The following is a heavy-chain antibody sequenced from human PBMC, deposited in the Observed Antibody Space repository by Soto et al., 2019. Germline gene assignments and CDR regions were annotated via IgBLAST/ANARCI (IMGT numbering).Heavy chain of an antibody. CDR3: ARYTVRGVIISLSGVGKVFDY. Sequence: QVQLQQWGAGLLKPSETLSLTCAVYGGSFSGYYWSWIRQPPGKGLEWIGEINHSGITNYNPSLKSRVTISVDTSKNQFSLKLSSVTAADTAVYYCARYTVRGVIISLSGVGKVFDYWGQGTLVTVSS. V-gene: IGHV4-34*01. J-gene: IGHJ4*02. CDR2: INHSGIT. D-gene: IGHD3-10*01. CDR1: GGSFSGYY.